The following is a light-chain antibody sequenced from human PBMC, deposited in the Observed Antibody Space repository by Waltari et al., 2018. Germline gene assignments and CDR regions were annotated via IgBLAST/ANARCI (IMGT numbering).Light chain of an antibody. CDR2: WGS. CDR3: QQYFSYPRT. CDR1: QTVLYNYNNKNH. J-gene: IGKJ2*01. Sequence: DIVMTQSPDSLAVSLGERATLHCKSSQTVLYNYNNKNHLAWFQQNPGQPPKLLISWGSTRESGVPDRFSGSGSGTAFTLTISNLQAEDEAVYYCQQYFSYPRTFGLGTKVEI. V-gene: IGKV4-1*01.